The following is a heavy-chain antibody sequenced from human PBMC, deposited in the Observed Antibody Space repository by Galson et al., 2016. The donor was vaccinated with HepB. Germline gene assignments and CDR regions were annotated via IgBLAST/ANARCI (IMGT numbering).Heavy chain of an antibody. CDR2: IRSKTYGVTT. Sequence: SLRLYCAASGFTFGDYALSWFRQAPGKGLEWVGFIRSKTYGVTTEYAASVKGRFIISRDDSKSIAYLQMNSLRTEDTAMYYCSRERPFGSYYGLGSYPNDFWGQGTLVTVSS. D-gene: IGHD3-10*01. CDR1: GFTFGDYA. V-gene: IGHV3-49*03. J-gene: IGHJ4*02. CDR3: SRERPFGSYYGLGSYPNDF.